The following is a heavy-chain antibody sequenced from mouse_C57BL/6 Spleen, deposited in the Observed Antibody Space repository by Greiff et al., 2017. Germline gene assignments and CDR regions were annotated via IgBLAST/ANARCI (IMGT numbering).Heavy chain of an antibody. CDR3: ARPSYGSSYDAMDY. J-gene: IGHJ4*01. Sequence: EVMLVESGGDLVKPGGSLKLSCAASGFTFSSYGMSWVRQTPDKRLEWVATISSGGSYTYYPDSVKGRFTISRDNAKNTLYLQMSSLKSEDTAMYYCARPSYGSSYDAMDYWGQGTSVTVSS. V-gene: IGHV5-6*01. CDR1: GFTFSSYG. CDR2: ISSGGSYT. D-gene: IGHD1-1*01.